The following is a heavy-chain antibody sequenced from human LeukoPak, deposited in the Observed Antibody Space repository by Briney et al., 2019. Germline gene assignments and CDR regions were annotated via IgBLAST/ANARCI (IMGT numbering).Heavy chain of an antibody. D-gene: IGHD1-26*01. J-gene: IGHJ4*02. CDR1: RFIFSSSW. Sequence: GGSLRLSCAASRFIFSSSWLSWVRQAPGKGLEWLSFLSSGSDVIYYADSVEGRFTISRDNARNSLYLQMNSLRVEDTAVYYCARENDVGAADYWGQGTLVTVSS. CDR2: LSSGSDVI. CDR3: ARENDVGAADY. V-gene: IGHV3-48*01.